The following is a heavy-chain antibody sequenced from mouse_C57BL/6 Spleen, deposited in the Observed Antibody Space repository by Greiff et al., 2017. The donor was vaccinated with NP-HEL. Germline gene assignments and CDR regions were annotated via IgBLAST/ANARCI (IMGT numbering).Heavy chain of an antibody. Sequence: EVQLVESGPELVKPGASVKIPCKASGYTFTDYNMDWVKQSHGKSLEWIGDINPNNGGTIYNQKFKGKATLTVDKSSSTAYLELRSLTSEDTAVYYCARVGWDVTRYWYFDVWGTGTTVTVSS. D-gene: IGHD4-1*01. CDR1: GYTFTDYN. CDR3: ARVGWDVTRYWYFDV. CDR2: INPNNGGT. V-gene: IGHV1-18*01. J-gene: IGHJ1*03.